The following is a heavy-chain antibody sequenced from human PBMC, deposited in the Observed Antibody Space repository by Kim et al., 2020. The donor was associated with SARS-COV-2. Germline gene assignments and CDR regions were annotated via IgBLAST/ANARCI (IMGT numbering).Heavy chain of an antibody. D-gene: IGHD1-26*01. Sequence: ASVKVSCKASGYTFTSYAMNWVRQAPGQGLEWMGWINTNTGNPTYAQGFTGRFVFSLDTSVSTAYLQISSLRAEDTAVYYCARGLPYSGSLSWAFDIWGQETMVTVSS. CDR2: INTNTGNP. V-gene: IGHV7-4-1*02. CDR1: GYTFTSYA. J-gene: IGHJ3*02. CDR3: ARGLPYSGSLSWAFDI.